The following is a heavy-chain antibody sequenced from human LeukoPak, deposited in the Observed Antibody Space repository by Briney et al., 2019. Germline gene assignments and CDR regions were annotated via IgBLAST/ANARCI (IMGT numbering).Heavy chain of an antibody. J-gene: IGHJ4*02. CDR2: ITSSGSYI. V-gene: IGHV3-21*04. D-gene: IGHD2-8*02. CDR1: AFSFSNYN. Sequence: PGGSLRLSCAASAFSFSNYNMNWVRQAPGKGLEWVSSITSSGSYIYYADSVKGRFTISRDNSKNTLYLQMNSLRAEDTAIYYCATYRQVLLPFESWGQGTLVTVSS. CDR3: ATYRQVLLPFES.